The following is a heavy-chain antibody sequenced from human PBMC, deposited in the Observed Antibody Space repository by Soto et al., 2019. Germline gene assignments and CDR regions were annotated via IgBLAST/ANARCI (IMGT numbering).Heavy chain of an antibody. CDR1: GGSISSSSYY. CDR2: IYYTGNT. D-gene: IGHD6-19*01. Sequence: QLQLQESGPGLVKPSETLSLTCAVSGGSISSSSYYWGWIRQPPGKGLEWLGSIYYTGNTYYTPSLQSRVAISVDTSKNQFSLKLNSVTAADTAVYYCARRTVNIRTFYSGLKTHCFDYWGQGALVTVSS. V-gene: IGHV4-39*01. CDR3: ARRTVNIRTFYSGLKTHCFDY. J-gene: IGHJ4*02.